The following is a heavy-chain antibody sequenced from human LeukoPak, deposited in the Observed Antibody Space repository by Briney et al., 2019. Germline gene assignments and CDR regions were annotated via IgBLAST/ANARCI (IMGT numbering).Heavy chain of an antibody. CDR2: IRSKANSYAT. Sequence: PGGSLRLSCAASGFTFSGSAMHWARQASGKGLEWVGRIRSKANSYATACAASVKGRFTISRDDSKNTAYLQMNSLKTEDTAVYYCTRSSYYYDSSGYYYVRYFDYWGQGTLVTVSS. V-gene: IGHV3-73*01. J-gene: IGHJ4*02. D-gene: IGHD3-22*01. CDR3: TRSSYYYDSSGYYYVRYFDY. CDR1: GFTFSGSA.